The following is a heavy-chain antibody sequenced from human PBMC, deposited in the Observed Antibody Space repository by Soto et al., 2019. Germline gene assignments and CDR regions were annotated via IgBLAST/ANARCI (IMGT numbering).Heavy chain of an antibody. CDR1: GGSISSGDYY. J-gene: IGHJ6*02. Sequence: PSETLSLTCTVSGGSISSGDYYWSWIRQPPGKGLEWIGYIYYSGSTYYNPSLKSRVTISVDTSKNQFSLKLSSVTAADTAVYYRARDEAAADTYYYYGMDVWGQGTTVTVSS. V-gene: IGHV4-30-4*01. CDR2: IYYSGST. D-gene: IGHD6-13*01. CDR3: ARDEAAADTYYYYGMDV.